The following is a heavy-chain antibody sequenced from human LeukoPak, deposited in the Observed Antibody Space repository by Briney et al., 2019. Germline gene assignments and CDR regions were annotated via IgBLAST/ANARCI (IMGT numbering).Heavy chain of an antibody. J-gene: IGHJ3*02. V-gene: IGHV3-20*04. D-gene: IGHD1-26*01. CDR2: INWNGGST. CDR3: ARLGVGATRDAFDI. CDR1: GFTFDDYG. Sequence: GGSLRLSCAASGFTFDDYGMSWVRQAPGKGLEWVSGINWNGGSTGYADSVKGRFTVSRDNAKNSLYLQMNSLRAEDTALYYCARLGVGATRDAFDIWGQGTMVTVSS.